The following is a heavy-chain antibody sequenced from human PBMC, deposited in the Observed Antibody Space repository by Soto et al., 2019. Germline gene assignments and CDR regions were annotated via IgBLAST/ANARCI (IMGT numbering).Heavy chain of an antibody. J-gene: IGHJ4*01. CDR3: ARLPGAFYYDNGDYDFLDY. Sequence: GGSLRLSCAASGLSVVGSYMNWFGQSEKKRLEWISVVYPDDNTYYAESVRGRFTISRDRSKNTVSLQMNSLRAEDTAVYYCARLPGAFYYDNGDYDFLDYWGQGTRGTVSA. V-gene: IGHV3-53*01. CDR1: GLSVVGSY. D-gene: IGHD3-3*01. CDR2: VYPDDNT.